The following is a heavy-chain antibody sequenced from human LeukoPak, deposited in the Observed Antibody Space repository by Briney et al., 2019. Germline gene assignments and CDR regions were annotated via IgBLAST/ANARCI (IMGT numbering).Heavy chain of an antibody. CDR2: IYPRDGST. CDR3: ARDQEGFDY. Sequence: GASVKVSCKVSGYSFTSNYIHWVRQAPGQGLERMGMIYPRDGSTSYARRFQDRVTVTRDTSTSTVHMELSGLRSEDTAVYYCARDQEGFDYWGQGTLVTVSS. CDR1: GYSFTSNY. J-gene: IGHJ4*02. V-gene: IGHV1-46*01.